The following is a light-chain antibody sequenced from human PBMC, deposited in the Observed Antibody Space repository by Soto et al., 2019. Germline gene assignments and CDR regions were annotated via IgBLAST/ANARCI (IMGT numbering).Light chain of an antibody. CDR1: QSVRNNY. CDR2: AAS. J-gene: IGKJ1*01. Sequence: ETCNQSFRASQSVRNNYLAWYQQRPGQAPRLLIYAASSRATGIPDRFSGSGSGTDFTLTISRLEPEDFAVYYCQQYGTSPRTFAQGTKVDIK. CDR3: QQYGTSPRT. V-gene: IGKV3-20*01.